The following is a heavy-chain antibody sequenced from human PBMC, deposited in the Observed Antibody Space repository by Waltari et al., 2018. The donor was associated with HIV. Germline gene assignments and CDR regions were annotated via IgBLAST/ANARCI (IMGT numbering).Heavy chain of an antibody. CDR2: IHHSGNV. CDR3: ARLRDYGDYGHYDF. D-gene: IGHD4-17*01. CDR1: GGYIKRRRW. Sequence: QVQLQASGPGLVRPSGTLLLTCDCTGGYIKRRRWWSWVRQPPGKGLEWIGDIHHSGNVNYNLSLKSRVTFSVDRSKNHFSLNLTSVTTADTATYFCARLRDYGDYGHYDFWGRGTLVVVSP. V-gene: IGHV4-4*02. J-gene: IGHJ4*02.